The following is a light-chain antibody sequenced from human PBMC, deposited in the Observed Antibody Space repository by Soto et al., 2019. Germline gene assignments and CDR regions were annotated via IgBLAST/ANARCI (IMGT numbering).Light chain of an antibody. CDR1: SSSIGSNT. J-gene: IGLJ2*01. V-gene: IGLV1-44*01. CDR3: ASWDDSLNGVV. Sequence: QSVLTQPPSASGTPGQRVTISCSGSSSSIGSNTVSWYQQLPGTAPELLIYSNTQRPPGVPDRFSGSKSGTSASLAISGLQSDDDADFYCASWDDSLNGVVFGGGTKLTVL. CDR2: SNT.